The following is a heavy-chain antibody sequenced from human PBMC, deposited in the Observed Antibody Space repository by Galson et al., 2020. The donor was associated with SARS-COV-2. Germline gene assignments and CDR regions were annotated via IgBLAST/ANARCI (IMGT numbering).Heavy chain of an antibody. CDR2: IYSGGST. D-gene: IGHD6-13*01. CDR3: ARDEAGIAAAGTLSEYYGMDV. CDR1: GFTVSSNY. V-gene: IGHV3-53*01. J-gene: IGHJ6*02. Sequence: LSCAASGFTVSSNYMSWVRQAPGKGLEWVSVIYSGGSTYYADSVKGRFTISRDNSKNTLYLQMNSLRAEDTAVYYCARDEAGIAAAGTLSEYYGMDVWGQGTTVTVSS.